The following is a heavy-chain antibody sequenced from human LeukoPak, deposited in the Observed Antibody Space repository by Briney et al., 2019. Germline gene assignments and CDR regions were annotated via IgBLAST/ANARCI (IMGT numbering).Heavy chain of an antibody. J-gene: IGHJ4*02. D-gene: IGHD3-10*01. Sequence: ASETLSLTCTVSGGSISSSSYYWGWIRQPPGKGLEWIGSIYYSGSTYYNPSLKSRVTISVDTSKNQFSLKLSSVTAADTAVYYCARDSPENSGSGSFPFFDYWGQGTLVTVSS. CDR2: IYYSGST. V-gene: IGHV4-39*07. CDR1: GGSISSSSYY. CDR3: ARDSPENSGSGSFPFFDY.